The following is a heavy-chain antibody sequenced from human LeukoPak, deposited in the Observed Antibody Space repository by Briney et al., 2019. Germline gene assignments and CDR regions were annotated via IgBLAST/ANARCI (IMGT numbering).Heavy chain of an antibody. CDR1: GFAFNSYI. CDR3: ARDYYGDRIFDC. Sequence: GGSLRLSCAASGFAFNSYIMSWVRQAPGEGLEWVSSISSSGSYIYYADSVKGRFTISRDNANNSLYLQMNSLRAEDTAVYYCARDYYGDRIFDCWGQGTLVTVSS. CDR2: ISSSGSYI. V-gene: IGHV3-21*01. J-gene: IGHJ4*02. D-gene: IGHD4-17*01.